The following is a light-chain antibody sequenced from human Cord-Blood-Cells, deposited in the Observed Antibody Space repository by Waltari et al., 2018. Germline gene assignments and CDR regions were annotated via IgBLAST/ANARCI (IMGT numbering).Light chain of an antibody. V-gene: IGLV2-8*01. CDR3: SSYAGSNNYV. Sequence: QSALTQPPSASGPPGQSVTISCTGTSSDVGGYNYVSWYQQHPGKAPKLLIYEVSKRRSGVPDRFSGSKSGDTASLTVSGLQAEDEADYYCSSYAGSNNYVFGTGTKVTVL. CDR1: SSDVGGYNY. CDR2: EVS. J-gene: IGLJ1*01.